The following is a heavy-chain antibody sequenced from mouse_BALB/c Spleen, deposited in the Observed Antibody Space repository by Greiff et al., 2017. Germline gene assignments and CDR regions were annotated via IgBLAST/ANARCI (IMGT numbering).Heavy chain of an antibody. CDR3: ARSGLEGAWFAY. CDR1: GFTFSSFG. Sequence: EVHLVESGGGLVQPGGSRKLSCAASGFTFSSFGMHWVRQAPEKGLEWVAYISSGSSTIYYADTVKGRFTISRDNPKNTLFLQMTSLRSEDTAMYYCARSGLEGAWFAYWGQGTLVTVSA. CDR2: ISSGSSTI. D-gene: IGHD2-13*01. V-gene: IGHV5-17*02. J-gene: IGHJ3*01.